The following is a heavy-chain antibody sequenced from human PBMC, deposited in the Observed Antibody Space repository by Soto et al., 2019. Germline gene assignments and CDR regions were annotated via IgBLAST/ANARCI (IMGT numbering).Heavy chain of an antibody. J-gene: IGHJ4*02. D-gene: IGHD3-22*01. Sequence: PSETLSLTCTVSGGSISSSSYHWGWIRQPPGKGLEWIGSIYYSGSTYYNPSLKSRVTISVDTSKNQFSLKLSSVTAADTAVYYCARHGDYYDSSGYPAPFDYWGQGTLVTVSS. V-gene: IGHV4-39*01. CDR2: IYYSGST. CDR1: GGSISSSSYH. CDR3: ARHGDYYDSSGYPAPFDY.